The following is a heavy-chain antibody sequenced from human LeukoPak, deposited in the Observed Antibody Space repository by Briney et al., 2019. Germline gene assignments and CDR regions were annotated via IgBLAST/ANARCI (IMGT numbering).Heavy chain of an antibody. CDR2: INPSGGST. CDR3: ARDKATVTTFARYFDY. Sequence: ASVKVSCKASGYTFTSYYMHWVRQAPGQGLEWMGIINPSGGSTSYAQKFQGRVTMTRDMSTSTVYMELSSLRSEDTAVYYCARDKATVTTFARYFDYWGQGTLVTVSS. J-gene: IGHJ4*02. CDR1: GYTFTSYY. V-gene: IGHV1-46*01. D-gene: IGHD4-17*01.